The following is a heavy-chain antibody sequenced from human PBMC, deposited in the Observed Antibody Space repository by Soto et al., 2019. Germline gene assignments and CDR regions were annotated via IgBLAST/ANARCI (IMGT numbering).Heavy chain of an antibody. CDR3: ARSVFP. Sequence: QVQLQESGPGLVKPSQTLSLTCTVSGGSISTGGYYWNWIRQHPGKGLEWIGYFYYSGSTSYNPSLKSRVTISVNTYKNQFSLKLSSVTAADTAVYYCARSVFPWGQGTLVTVSS. CDR1: GGSISTGGYY. CDR2: FYYSGST. J-gene: IGHJ5*02. V-gene: IGHV4-31*03.